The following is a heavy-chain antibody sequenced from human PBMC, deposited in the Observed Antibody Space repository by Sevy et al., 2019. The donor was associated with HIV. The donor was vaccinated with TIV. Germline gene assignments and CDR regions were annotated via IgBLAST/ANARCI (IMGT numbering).Heavy chain of an antibody. CDR2: ISSSGSTI. D-gene: IGHD3-22*01. CDR3: ARARHGYYYVEHAFDI. CDR1: GFTFSSYE. J-gene: IGHJ3*02. V-gene: IGHV3-48*03. Sequence: GESLKISCAASGFTFSSYEMNWVRQAPGKGLEWVSYISSSGSTIYYADSVKGRFTISRDNAKNSLYLQMNSLRAEDTAVYYCARARHGYYYVEHAFDIWGQGTMVTVSS.